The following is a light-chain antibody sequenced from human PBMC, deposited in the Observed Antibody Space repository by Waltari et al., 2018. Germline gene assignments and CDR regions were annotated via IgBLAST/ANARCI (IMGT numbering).Light chain of an antibody. V-gene: IGKV1-39*01. J-gene: IGKJ4*01. Sequence: DIQMTQSPSSLSASVGDRVTITCRANQTINDYLNWYQQKPGEAPKLLIYAASSLQRGVPSRFSGTGSGTDFTLTISSLQPEDFATYYCQQSYSSRRSFGGGTKVEI. CDR1: QTINDY. CDR2: AAS. CDR3: QQSYSSRRS.